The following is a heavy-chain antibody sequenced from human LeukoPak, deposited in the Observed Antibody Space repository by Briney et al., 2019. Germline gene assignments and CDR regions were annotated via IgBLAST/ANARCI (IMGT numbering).Heavy chain of an antibody. CDR1: GYTFTSYY. J-gene: IGHJ5*02. Sequence: ASVKVSCKASGYTFTSYYMHWVRQAPGEGLEWMGIINPSGGSTSYAQKFQGRVTMTRDMSTSTDYMELSSLRSEDTAVYYCARDNSVEDTAWWFDPWGQGTLVTVSS. V-gene: IGHV1-46*01. CDR2: INPSGGST. CDR3: ARDNSVEDTAWWFDP. D-gene: IGHD4-23*01.